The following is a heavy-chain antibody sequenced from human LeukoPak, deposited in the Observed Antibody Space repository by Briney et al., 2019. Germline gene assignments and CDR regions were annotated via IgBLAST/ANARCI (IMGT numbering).Heavy chain of an antibody. CDR1: GFTFSSYW. J-gene: IGHJ4*02. CDR3: ARDGLSAAGTIFSGTDY. D-gene: IGHD6-13*01. CDR2: INYDGSST. Sequence: PGGSLRLSCAASGFTFSSYWMHWVRQAPGKGLVWVSRINYDGSSTSYADSVKGRFTISRDNAKNSLYLQMNSLRAEDTAVYYCARDGLSAAGTIFSGTDYWGQGTLVTVSS. V-gene: IGHV3-74*01.